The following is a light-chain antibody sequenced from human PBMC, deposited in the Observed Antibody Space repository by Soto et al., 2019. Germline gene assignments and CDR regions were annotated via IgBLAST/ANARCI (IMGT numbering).Light chain of an antibody. CDR3: QQYYTWPPWT. J-gene: IGKJ1*01. V-gene: IGKV3D-7*01. CDR2: GAS. CDR1: QSVSSSF. Sequence: VLEQSPSTLAFAPGERATLSCTAIQSVSSSFLDWYHQKPREAPSILLFGASTRATCIPASFSGSGFGTEFTLTISSLQSEDVAVYFCQQYYTWPPWTFGQGTKVDIK.